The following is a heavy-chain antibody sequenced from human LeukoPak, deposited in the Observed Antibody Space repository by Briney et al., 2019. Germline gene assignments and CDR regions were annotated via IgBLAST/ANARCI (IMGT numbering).Heavy chain of an antibody. J-gene: IGHJ4*01. Sequence: GGSLRLSCGASGFTFSYHWMHWVRQVPGNGLVWVSRIDGGWSSTSYADSVKGRFSISRDNDKSTLYLQMSSLRAEDTAVYYCARGPGSSGGAYVGDYWGPGTLVTVSS. V-gene: IGHV3-74*01. CDR3: ARGPGSSGGAYVGDY. CDR2: IDGGWSST. CDR1: GFTFSYHW. D-gene: IGHD3-22*01.